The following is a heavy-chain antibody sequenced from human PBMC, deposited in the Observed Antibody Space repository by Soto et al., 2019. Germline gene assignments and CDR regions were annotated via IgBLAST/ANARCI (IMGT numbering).Heavy chain of an antibody. CDR2: ICWDDGK. J-gene: IGHJ4*02. CDR1: GFSLSTSGVC. Sequence: QITLKESGPTLVKPTQTLTLTCTFSGFSLSTSGVCVGWFRQPPGKALEWLAIICWDDGKRYSPSLKSRLTITQDTSKKQVVLILTHMDPVDTATYFCAHRRQLGDFDSWGQGTLVTVSS. D-gene: IGHD7-27*01. CDR3: AHRRQLGDFDS. V-gene: IGHV2-5*02.